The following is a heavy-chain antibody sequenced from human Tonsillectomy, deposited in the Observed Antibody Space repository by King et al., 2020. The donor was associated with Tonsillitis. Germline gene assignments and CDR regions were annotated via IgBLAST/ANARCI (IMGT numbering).Heavy chain of an antibody. CDR2: ISSSGGST. Sequence: VQLVESGGGLVQPGGSLRLSCAASGFTFTSYAMSWVRQAPGKGLEWVSAISSSGGSTYYADSVKGRFTISRDNSENTLYLQMNSLRAEDTAVYYCAKVSLSRDGPFDYWGQGTLVTVSS. V-gene: IGHV3-23*04. J-gene: IGHJ4*02. CDR1: GFTFTSYA. D-gene: IGHD5/OR15-5a*01. CDR3: AKVSLSRDGPFDY.